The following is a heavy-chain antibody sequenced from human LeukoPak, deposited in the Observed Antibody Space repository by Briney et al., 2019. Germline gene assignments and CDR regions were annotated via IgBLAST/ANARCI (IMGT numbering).Heavy chain of an antibody. J-gene: IGHJ5*02. V-gene: IGHV2-70*04. CDR2: IDWDDDK. D-gene: IGHD6-6*01. CDR1: GFSLSTSGMR. Sequence: SGPTLVNPTQTLTLTCTFSGFSLSTSGMRVSWIRQPPGKALEWLARIDWDDDKFYSTSLKTRLTISKDTSKNQVVLTMTNMDPVDTDTYYCARMGRQLVIDPWGQGTLVTVSS. CDR3: ARMGRQLVIDP.